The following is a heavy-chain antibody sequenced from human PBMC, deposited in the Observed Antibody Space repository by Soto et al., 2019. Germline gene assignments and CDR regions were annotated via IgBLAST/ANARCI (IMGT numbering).Heavy chain of an antibody. CDR1: GGSISSHY. D-gene: IGHD1-26*01. V-gene: IGHV4-59*08. CDR3: ARPRGTTPAVWYFDL. J-gene: IGHJ2*01. CDR2: IYYSGST. Sequence: QVQLQESGPGLVKPSETLSLTCTVSGGSISSHYWSWIRQPPGKGLEWIGYIYYSGSTDYNPSLKSRVTISVDTSKNQLSLRLTSVTAADMAVYYCARPRGTTPAVWYFDLWGRGTLVTVSS.